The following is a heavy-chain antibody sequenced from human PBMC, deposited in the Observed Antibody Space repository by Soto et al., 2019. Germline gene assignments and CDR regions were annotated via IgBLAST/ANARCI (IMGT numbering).Heavy chain of an antibody. J-gene: IGHJ4*02. Sequence: GGSLRLSCAASGFTFRDYYMSWIRQAPGKGLKWISYISISGSSIYYADSVKGRFTISRDNSKNTLYLQMNSLRAEDTAVYYCAKSPGMYYYDSSGYYHYDYWGQGTLVTVSS. V-gene: IGHV3-11*01. CDR3: AKSPGMYYYDSSGYYHYDY. D-gene: IGHD3-22*01. CDR1: GFTFRDYY. CDR2: ISISGSSI.